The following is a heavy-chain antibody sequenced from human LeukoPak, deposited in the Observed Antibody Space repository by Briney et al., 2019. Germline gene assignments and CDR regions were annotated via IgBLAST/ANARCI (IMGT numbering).Heavy chain of an antibody. V-gene: IGHV4-61*01. CDR1: GGSFSSGSYY. Sequence: SETLSLTCTVSGGSFSSGSYYWSWIRQPPGKGLEWIGYIYYSGSTNYNPSLKSRVTISVDTSKNQFSLKLSSVTAADTAVYYCARDGLRYFDWSNNYYYGMDVWGQGTTVTVSS. CDR2: IYYSGST. D-gene: IGHD3-9*01. J-gene: IGHJ6*02. CDR3: ARDGLRYFDWSNNYYYGMDV.